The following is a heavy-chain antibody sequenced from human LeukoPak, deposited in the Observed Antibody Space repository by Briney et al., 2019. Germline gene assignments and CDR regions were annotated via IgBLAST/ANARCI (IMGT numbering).Heavy chain of an antibody. D-gene: IGHD3-10*01. CDR1: GYGFTSSW. Sequence: GVSLQISCQASGYGFTSSWIGWARPMPVKGLEWMAIINPGDSDTRYSPSFQGQVTISADKSISTVYLQWGSLKASDTAMYYCARQPGAGWFDPWGQGTLVTVSS. CDR3: ARQPGAGWFDP. J-gene: IGHJ5*02. V-gene: IGHV5-51*01. CDR2: INPGDSDT.